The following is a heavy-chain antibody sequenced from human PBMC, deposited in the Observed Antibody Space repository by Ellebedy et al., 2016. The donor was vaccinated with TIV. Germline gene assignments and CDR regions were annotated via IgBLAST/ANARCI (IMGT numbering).Heavy chain of an antibody. D-gene: IGHD3-10*01. CDR1: GFTFSSYS. J-gene: IGHJ3*02. V-gene: IGHV3-21*01. CDR3: AREYMVRGVNDAFDI. CDR2: ISSSSSYI. Sequence: GGSLRLXCAASGFTFSSYSMNWVRQAPGKGLEWVSSISSSSSYIYYADSVKGRFTISRDNAKNSLYLQMNSLRAEDTAVYYCAREYMVRGVNDAFDIWGQGTMVTVSS.